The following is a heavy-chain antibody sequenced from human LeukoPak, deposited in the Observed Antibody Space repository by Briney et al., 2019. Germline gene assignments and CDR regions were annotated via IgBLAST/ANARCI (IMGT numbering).Heavy chain of an antibody. Sequence: SETLSLTCTVSGGSISSYYWSWIRQPPGEGLEWIGYIYYSGSTNYNPSLKSRVTISVDTSKNQFSLKLSSVTAADTAVYYCARGTYYYGSGSYFDYWGQGTLVTVSS. CDR2: IYYSGST. D-gene: IGHD3-10*01. J-gene: IGHJ4*02. CDR1: GGSISSYY. CDR3: ARGTYYYGSGSYFDY. V-gene: IGHV4-59*01.